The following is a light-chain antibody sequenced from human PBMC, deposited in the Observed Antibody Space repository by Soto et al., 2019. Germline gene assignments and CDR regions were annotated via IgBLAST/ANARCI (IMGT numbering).Light chain of an antibody. J-gene: IGKJ3*01. Sequence: DIVMTQSPDSLAVSLGERATINCKPSQSVLYSSNNKNYLAWYQQKPGQPPKLLIYWASTRESGVPDRFSGSGSGTDFTLTISSLQAEDVAVYYCQQYYSTPPTFGRGTKVDIK. CDR2: WAS. CDR3: QQYYSTPPT. V-gene: IGKV4-1*01. CDR1: QSVLYSSNNKNY.